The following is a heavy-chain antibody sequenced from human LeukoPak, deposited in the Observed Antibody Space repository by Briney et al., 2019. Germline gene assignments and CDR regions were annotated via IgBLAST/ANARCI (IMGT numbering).Heavy chain of an antibody. CDR1: GFTFSSYA. CDR2: ISGSGGST. CDR3: AKDRDSSGYYFPHFDY. J-gene: IGHJ4*02. D-gene: IGHD3-22*01. Sequence: GGSLRLSCAASGFTFSSYAMSWVRQAPGKGLEWVSAISGSGGSTYYADSVKGRFTISRDNSKNTLYLQMNSLRAEDTAVYYCAKDRDSSGYYFPHFDYWGQGTLVTVSS. V-gene: IGHV3-23*01.